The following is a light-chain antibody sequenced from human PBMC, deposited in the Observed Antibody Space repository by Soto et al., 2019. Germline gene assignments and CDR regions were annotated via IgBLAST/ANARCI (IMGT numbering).Light chain of an antibody. CDR3: QQCSKTSER. Sequence: DIVMTQSPDSLAVSLGERATINCKSSQSVLYSSNNKNYLAWYQQKPGQPPKLLIYWASTRESGVPDRFSGSGSGTDLSLTNGSKRAEDGKVDDGQQCSKTSERFGRGTKVDIK. J-gene: IGKJ2*01. V-gene: IGKV4-1*01. CDR2: WAS. CDR1: QSVLYSSNNKNY.